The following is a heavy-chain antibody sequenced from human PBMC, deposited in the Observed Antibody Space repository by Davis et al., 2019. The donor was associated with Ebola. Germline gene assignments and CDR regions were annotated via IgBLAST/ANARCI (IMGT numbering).Heavy chain of an antibody. Sequence: GGSLRLSCAASGFTFSSYAMHWVRQAPGKGLEWVAVISYDGSNKYYADSVKGRFTISRDNSKNTLYLQMNSLRAEDTAVYYCARTTYLDYWGQGTLVTVSS. V-gene: IGHV3-30*04. J-gene: IGHJ4*02. CDR2: ISYDGSNK. D-gene: IGHD1-1*01. CDR3: ARTTYLDY. CDR1: GFTFSSYA.